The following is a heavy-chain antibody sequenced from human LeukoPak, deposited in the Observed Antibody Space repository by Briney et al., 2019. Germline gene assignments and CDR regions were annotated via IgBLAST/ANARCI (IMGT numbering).Heavy chain of an antibody. D-gene: IGHD2-2*01. J-gene: IGHJ4*02. CDR3: ARVGYCSSTSCYKFRRFDY. CDR1: GGSISSGGYY. CDR2: IYYSGST. V-gene: IGHV4-31*03. Sequence: SETLSLTCTVSGGSISSGGYYWSWIRQHPGKGLEWIGYIYYSGSTNYNPSLKSRVTISVDTSKNQFSLKLSSVTAADTAVYYCARVGYCSSTSCYKFRRFDYWGQGTLVTVSS.